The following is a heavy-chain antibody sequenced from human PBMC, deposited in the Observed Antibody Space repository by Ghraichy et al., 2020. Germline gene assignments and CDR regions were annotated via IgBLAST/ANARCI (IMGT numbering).Heavy chain of an antibody. CDR2: ISYDGSNK. J-gene: IGHJ4*02. D-gene: IGHD3-10*01. CDR3: AKALSYYY. CDR1: GFTFSSYG. Sequence: GESLNISCAASGFTFSSYGMHWVRQAPGKGLEWVAVISYDGSNKYYADSVKGRFTISRDNSKNTLYLQMNSLRAEDTAVYYCAKALSYYYWGQGTLVTVSS. V-gene: IGHV3-30*18.